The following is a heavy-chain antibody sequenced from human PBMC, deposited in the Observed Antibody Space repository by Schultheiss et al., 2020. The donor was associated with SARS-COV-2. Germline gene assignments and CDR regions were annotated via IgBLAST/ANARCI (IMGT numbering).Heavy chain of an antibody. CDR3: ALSLVAAWDY. CDR2: ISSSSSYI. D-gene: IGHD2-15*01. J-gene: IGHJ4*02. Sequence: GGSLRLSCAASGFSFSSYGMNWVRQAPGKGLEWVSSISSSSSYIYYADSVKGRFTISRDNSKNTLYLQMNSLRAEDTAVYYCALSLVAAWDYWGQGTLVTVSS. CDR1: GFSFSSYG. V-gene: IGHV3-21*01.